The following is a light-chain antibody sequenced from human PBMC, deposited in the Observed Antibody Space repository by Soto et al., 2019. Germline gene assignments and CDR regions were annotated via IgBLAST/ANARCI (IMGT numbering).Light chain of an antibody. CDR2: GAS. CDR3: QQYNDWPQT. Sequence: EIVMTQSPATLSVSPGERATLSCRASQSVSSDLAWYQQKPGQALRLLIYGASTRATGIPARFSGSGSGTDFTLTISSLQSEDFAVYYCQQYNDWPQTFGQGTKVEVK. J-gene: IGKJ1*01. CDR1: QSVSSD. V-gene: IGKV3-15*01.